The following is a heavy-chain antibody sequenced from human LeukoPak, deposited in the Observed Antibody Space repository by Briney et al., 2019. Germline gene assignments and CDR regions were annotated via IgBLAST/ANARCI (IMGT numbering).Heavy chain of an antibody. CDR1: GFTFSSYA. J-gene: IGHJ4*02. Sequence: PGGSLRLSCAASGFTFSSYAMGWGRQAPGKGLGWVSDSTISCGARHFYSDSAKGRVTISRDNSKNKLYLEMNSVRAEDTAVYYCATWKFADVRKNYYGSGTYYGGFDYWGPGTLVTVSS. V-gene: IGHV3-23*01. D-gene: IGHD3-10*01. CDR3: ATWKFADVRKNYYGSGTYYGGFDY. CDR2: STISCGAR.